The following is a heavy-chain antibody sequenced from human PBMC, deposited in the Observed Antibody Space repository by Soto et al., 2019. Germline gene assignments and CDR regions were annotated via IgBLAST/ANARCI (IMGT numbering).Heavy chain of an antibody. CDR1: GGSISSGGYS. CDR2: IYHSGST. Sequence: PSETLSLTCAVSGGSISSGGYSWSWIRQPPGKGLEWIGYIYHSGSTYYNPSLKSRVTISVDRSKNQFSLKLSSVTAADTAVYYCARDRGFGLNWFDPWGQGTLVTVSS. V-gene: IGHV4-30-2*01. CDR3: ARDRGFGLNWFDP. J-gene: IGHJ5*02. D-gene: IGHD3-3*01.